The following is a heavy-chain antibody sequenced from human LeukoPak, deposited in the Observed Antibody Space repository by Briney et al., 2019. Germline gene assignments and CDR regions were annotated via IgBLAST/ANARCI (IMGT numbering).Heavy chain of an antibody. CDR3: AKDSSASCYSPLDY. D-gene: IGHD2-15*01. Sequence: PGGSLTLSCAASGLTFSSYAMSWVRQAPGKGLEWVSVISGSGDNTYYADSVKGRFTISRDNSKNTLYLQMNSLRAEDTAVYYCAKDSSASCYSPLDYWGQGTLVTVSS. CDR2: ISGSGDNT. J-gene: IGHJ4*02. V-gene: IGHV3-23*01. CDR1: GLTFSSYA.